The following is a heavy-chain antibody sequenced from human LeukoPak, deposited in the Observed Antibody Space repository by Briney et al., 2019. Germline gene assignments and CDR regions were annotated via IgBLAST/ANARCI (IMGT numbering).Heavy chain of an antibody. J-gene: IGHJ6*02. D-gene: IGHD1-26*01. CDR3: ARGLGGSYYYGMDV. V-gene: IGHV4-61*02. CDR2: TYTSGST. CDR1: GGSISSGSYY. Sequence: SETLSLTCTVSGGSISSGSYYWSWIRQPAGKGLEWIGRTYTSGSTNYNPSLKSRVTISVDTSKNQFSLKLSSVTAADTAVYYCARGLGGSYYYGMDVWGQGTTVTVSS.